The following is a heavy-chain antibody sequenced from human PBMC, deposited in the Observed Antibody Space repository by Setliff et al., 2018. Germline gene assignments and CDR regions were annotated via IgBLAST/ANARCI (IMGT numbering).Heavy chain of an antibody. CDR1: GFTFTNYI. V-gene: IGHV3-30-3*01. CDR3: AKGRVGATIGGECYIPPPDSY. Sequence: GGSLRLSCAASGFTFTNYIIHWVRQAPGKGLEWVAVMSLDETNKYYADSVRGRFTISRDNAKNSLDLQMDSLRGEDTAVYYCAKGRVGATIGGECYIPPPDSYWGQGTLVTVSS. J-gene: IGHJ4*02. CDR2: MSLDETNK. D-gene: IGHD1-26*01.